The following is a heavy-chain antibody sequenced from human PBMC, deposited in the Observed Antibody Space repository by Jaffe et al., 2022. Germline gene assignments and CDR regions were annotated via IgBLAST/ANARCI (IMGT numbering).Heavy chain of an antibody. J-gene: IGHJ4*02. V-gene: IGHV4-38-2*01. CDR3: ARLDRDSMYDYYLDY. CDR2: FFEGGTV. Sequence: QVQLHESGPGLVKPSETLSLTCAVSGGSLSPGYSWAWMRQPPGKGLEWIGTFFEGGTVSYTPSLKSRVSISVDTSSNHFSLNLSSVTAADTAVYFCARLDRDSMYDYYLDYWGQGTLVTVSS. CDR1: GGSLSPGYS. D-gene: IGHD3-22*01.